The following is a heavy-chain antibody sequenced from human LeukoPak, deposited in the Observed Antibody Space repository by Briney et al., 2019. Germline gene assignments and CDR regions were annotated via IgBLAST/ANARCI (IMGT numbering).Heavy chain of an antibody. Sequence: NPGGSLRLSCAASGFTFSSYSMNWVRQAPGKGLEWVSSISSSSSYIYYADSVKGRFTISRDNAKNSLYLQMNGLGAEDTAVYYCARELNGYGYYFFDYWGPGTLVTVSS. CDR1: GFTFSSYS. CDR3: ARELNGYGYYFFDY. CDR2: ISSSSSYI. J-gene: IGHJ4*02. D-gene: IGHD3-16*01. V-gene: IGHV3-21*01.